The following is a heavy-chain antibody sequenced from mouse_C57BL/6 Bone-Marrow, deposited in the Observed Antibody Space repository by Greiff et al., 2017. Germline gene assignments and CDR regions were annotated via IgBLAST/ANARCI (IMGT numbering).Heavy chain of an antibody. V-gene: IGHV1-9*01. CDR2: LLLGSVSP. J-gene: IGHJ2*01. Sequence: QFQLQQSGAELMKPGASVNLSCQATGSTFTAYSLVWVKQRPGHGLDGIGELLLGSVSPTYNEKFKGNATFTADTSSNTAYMQLSSLTTEDSASYCCASSGGYWGQGTTLTVSA. D-gene: IGHD3-1*01. CDR3: ASSGGY. CDR1: GSTFTAYS.